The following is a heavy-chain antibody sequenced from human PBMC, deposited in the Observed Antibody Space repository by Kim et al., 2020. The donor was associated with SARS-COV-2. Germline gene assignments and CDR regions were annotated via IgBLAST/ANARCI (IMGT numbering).Heavy chain of an antibody. CDR3: ARGAVGATVHAFDI. Sequence: AQKFQGRVTITADESTSTAYMELSSLRSEDTAVYYCARGAVGATVHAFDIWGQGTMVTVSS. D-gene: IGHD1-26*01. V-gene: IGHV1-69*01. J-gene: IGHJ3*02.